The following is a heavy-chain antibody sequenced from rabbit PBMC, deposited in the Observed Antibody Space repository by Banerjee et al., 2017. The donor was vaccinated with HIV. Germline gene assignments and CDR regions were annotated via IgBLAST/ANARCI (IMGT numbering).Heavy chain of an antibody. CDR3: ARWEGGGVGALNL. CDR1: GFSFSSSYW. V-gene: IGHV1S45*01. Sequence: QEQLEESGGDLVKPEGSLTLTCTASGFSFSSSYWLCWVRQAPGKGLEWIGCIATGDGSTYYASWAKGRFTITRSTSLSTVTLLMTSLTAADTATYFCARWEGGGVGALNLWGPGTLVTVS. CDR2: IATGDGST. D-gene: IGHD5-1*01. J-gene: IGHJ4*01.